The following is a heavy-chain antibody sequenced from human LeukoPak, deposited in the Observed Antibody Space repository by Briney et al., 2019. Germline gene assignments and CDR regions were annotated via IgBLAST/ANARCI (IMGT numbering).Heavy chain of an antibody. D-gene: IGHD2-15*01. CDR2: IRYDGSNK. J-gene: IGHJ4*02. Sequence: GGSLRLSCAASGFTFSSYGMHWVRQAPGKGLEWVAFIRYDGSNKYYADSVKGRFTISRDNSKNTLYLQMNSLRAEDTAVYYCAKDHVVVVAATGRFGFDYWGQGTLVTVSS. CDR3: AKDHVVVVAATGRFGFDY. V-gene: IGHV3-30*02. CDR1: GFTFSSYG.